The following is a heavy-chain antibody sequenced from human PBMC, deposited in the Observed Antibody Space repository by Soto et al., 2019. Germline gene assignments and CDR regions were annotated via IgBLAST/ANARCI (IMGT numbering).Heavy chain of an antibody. CDR2: INPSGGST. Sequence: ASVKVSCKASGYTFTSYYMHWVRQAPGQGLEWMGRINPSGGSTRYAQKFQGRVTMTRDTSTSTVYMELSSLRSEDTAVYYCARDRFWSGYTRGSTCYGMDLWGQGTTVTLSS. V-gene: IGHV1-46*01. J-gene: IGHJ6*02. D-gene: IGHD3-3*01. CDR3: ARDRFWSGYTRGSTCYGMDL. CDR1: GYTFTSYY.